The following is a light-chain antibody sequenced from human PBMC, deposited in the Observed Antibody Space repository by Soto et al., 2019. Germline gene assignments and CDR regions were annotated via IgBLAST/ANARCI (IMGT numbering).Light chain of an antibody. J-gene: IGKJ4*01. CDR2: QAS. CDR1: QSVITN. Sequence: EIVMTQSPGTLSVSPVERATLSFRASQSVITNLAWFQQKPGQAPRLIIYQASIRATGIPARFSGSGSGTEFTLTITSLQSEDFAVYYCQQYNFWPLTFGGGTKVDIK. V-gene: IGKV3-15*01. CDR3: QQYNFWPLT.